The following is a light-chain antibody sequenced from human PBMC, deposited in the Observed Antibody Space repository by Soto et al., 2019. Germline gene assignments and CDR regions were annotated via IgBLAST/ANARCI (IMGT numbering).Light chain of an antibody. V-gene: IGLV2-14*03. CDR3: GSYTSNTTRV. J-gene: IGLJ3*02. CDR1: SSDIGTYNY. CDR2: DVN. Sequence: QSALTQPASVSGSPGQSITISCTGTSSDIGTYNYVSWYQHHPGKAPKLMMYDVNNRPSGVSTRFSGSKSGNTASLIISGLQAEDEADYFCGSYTSNTTRVFGGGTKLTVL.